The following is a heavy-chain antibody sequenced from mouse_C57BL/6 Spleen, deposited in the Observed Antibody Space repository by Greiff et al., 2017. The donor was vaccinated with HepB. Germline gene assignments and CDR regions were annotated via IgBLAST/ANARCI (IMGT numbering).Heavy chain of an antibody. CDR3: ARQLQRRAMDY. CDR2: IDPSDSYT. V-gene: IGHV1-50*01. J-gene: IGHJ4*01. CDR1: GYTFTSYW. Sequence: VQLQQPGAELVKPGASVKLSCKASGYTFTSYWMQWVKQRPGQGLEWIGEIDPSDSYTNYNQKFKGKATLTVDTSSSTAYMQLSSLTSEDSAVYYCARQLQRRAMDYWGQGTSVTVSS. D-gene: IGHD1-2*01.